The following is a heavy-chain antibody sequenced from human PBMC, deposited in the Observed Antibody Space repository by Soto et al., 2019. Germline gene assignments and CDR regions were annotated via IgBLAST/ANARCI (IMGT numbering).Heavy chain of an antibody. CDR2: ISYDGSNK. D-gene: IGHD2-15*01. Sequence: QVQLVESGGGVVQPGRSLRLSCAASGFTFSSYAMHWVRQAPGKGLEWVAVISYDGSNKYYADSVKGRFTISRDNSKNTLYLQMNSLRAEDTAVYYCARDVGGYCSGASCYYYYWGQGTLVTVSS. V-gene: IGHV3-30-3*01. CDR3: ARDVGGYCSGASCYYYY. CDR1: GFTFSSYA. J-gene: IGHJ4*02.